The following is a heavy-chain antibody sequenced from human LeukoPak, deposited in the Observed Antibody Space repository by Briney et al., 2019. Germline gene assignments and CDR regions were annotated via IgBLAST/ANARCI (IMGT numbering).Heavy chain of an antibody. CDR2: LSSGGATT. Sequence: GGSLRLSCAVSGFTFSSYAMSWVRQAPGKGLAWVSALSSGGATTYYADSVKGRFTISRDNAKNSLYLQMNSLRAEDTAVYYCATASVGAQHAFDIWGQGTMVTVSS. CDR3: ATASVGAQHAFDI. D-gene: IGHD1-26*01. CDR1: GFTFSSYA. J-gene: IGHJ3*02. V-gene: IGHV3-23*01.